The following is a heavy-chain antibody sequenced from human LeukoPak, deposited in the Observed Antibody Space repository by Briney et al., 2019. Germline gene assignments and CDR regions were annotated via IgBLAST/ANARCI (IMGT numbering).Heavy chain of an antibody. V-gene: IGHV3-66*01. CDR2: IYSGGST. Sequence: PGGSLRLSCAASGFTFSRYNMNWVRQAPGKGLEWVSVIYSGGSTYYADSVKGRFTISRDNSKNTLYLQMNSLRAEDTAVYYCARDPSPSGYWGQGTLVTVSS. D-gene: IGHD3-3*01. CDR1: GFTFSRYN. CDR3: ARDPSPSGY. J-gene: IGHJ4*02.